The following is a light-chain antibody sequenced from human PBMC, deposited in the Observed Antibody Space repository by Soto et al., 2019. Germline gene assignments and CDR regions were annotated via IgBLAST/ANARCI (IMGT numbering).Light chain of an antibody. V-gene: IGLV2-14*01. CDR3: GSYTSTTTIVL. CDR2: EVT. Sequence: QSALTQPASVSGSPGQSITISCTGTSSDVGGFKFVSWYQHHPGKAPQLIIYEVTNRPSGVSNRFSGSKSGNMASLTISGLQAEDEADYYCGSYTSTTTIVLFGGGTKVTVL. J-gene: IGLJ2*01. CDR1: SSDVGGFKF.